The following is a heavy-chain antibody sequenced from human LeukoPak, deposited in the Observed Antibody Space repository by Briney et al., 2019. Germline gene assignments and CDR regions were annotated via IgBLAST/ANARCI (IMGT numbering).Heavy chain of an antibody. V-gene: IGHV4-61*01. CDR3: ARGPLVRGVISNYYYYYMDV. J-gene: IGHJ6*03. Sequence: SETLSLTCAVSGYSINTGYYWGWIRQPPGKGLEWIGYIYYSGSTNYNPSLKSRVTISVDTSKNQFSLKLSSVTAADTAVYYCARGPLVRGVISNYYYYYMDVWGKGTTVTVSS. CDR1: GYSINTGYY. CDR2: IYYSGST. D-gene: IGHD3-10*01.